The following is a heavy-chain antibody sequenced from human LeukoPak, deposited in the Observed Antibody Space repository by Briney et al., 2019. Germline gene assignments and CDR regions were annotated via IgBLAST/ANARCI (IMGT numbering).Heavy chain of an antibody. V-gene: IGHV3-11*01. CDR1: GFTFSDYY. D-gene: IGHD4-17*01. Sequence: GGSLRLSCAASGFTFSDYYMSWIRQAPGKGLECVAYISHTAGTIYYADSVKGRFTISRDNAKNSLYLQMNSLRVEDTAVYYCARDRYGDYAPGDYWGQGTLVTVSS. J-gene: IGHJ4*02. CDR3: ARDRYGDYAPGDY. CDR2: ISHTAGTI.